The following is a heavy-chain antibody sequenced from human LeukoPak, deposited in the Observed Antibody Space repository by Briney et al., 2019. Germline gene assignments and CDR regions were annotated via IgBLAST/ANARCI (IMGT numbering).Heavy chain of an antibody. CDR1: GYTYTGYY. V-gene: IGHV1-2*02. CDR3: ARSLYSGYDLGY. D-gene: IGHD5-12*01. J-gene: IGHJ4*02. Sequence: GASVKVCCQASGYTYTGYYMHWVRQAPGQGHEWMGWINPNSGATNYAQKFQGRVTMTRDTSISTAYMELSRLRSDDTAVYYCARSLYSGYDLGYWGQGTLVTVSS. CDR2: INPNSGAT.